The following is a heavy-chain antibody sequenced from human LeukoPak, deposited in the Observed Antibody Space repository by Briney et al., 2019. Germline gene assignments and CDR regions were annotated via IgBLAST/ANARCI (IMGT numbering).Heavy chain of an antibody. CDR2: ISYSGST. J-gene: IGHJ4*02. CDR3: ARQFDS. Sequence: SETLSLTCTVSGGSISSTTSYWGRIRQPPGKGLEWIGGISYSGSTDYNPSLQSRVTISVDTSKNQFSLKLYSVTAADTAVYYCARQFDSWGQGTLVTVSS. CDR1: GGSISSTTSY. V-gene: IGHV4-39*01.